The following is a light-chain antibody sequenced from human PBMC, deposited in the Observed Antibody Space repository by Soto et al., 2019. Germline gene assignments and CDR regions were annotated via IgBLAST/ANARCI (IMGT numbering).Light chain of an antibody. Sequence: IQLTQSPSSLSASVGDRVTITCRASQGISSHLAWYQQKPGKAPKLLIYAASTLQTGVPSRFTGGGSGTDFTLTLSSLQPEDFLIFFRQQVKSTPSTLG. CDR1: QGISSH. CDR2: AAS. J-gene: IGKJ2*02. CDR3: QQVKSTPST. V-gene: IGKV1-9*01.